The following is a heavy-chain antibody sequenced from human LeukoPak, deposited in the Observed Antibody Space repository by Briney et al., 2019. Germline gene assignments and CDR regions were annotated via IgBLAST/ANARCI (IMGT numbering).Heavy chain of an antibody. CDR2: ISYDGSNK. CDR3: ARDLSVVVTAISDY. V-gene: IGHV3-30-3*01. Sequence: GGSLRLSCAASGFTFSTYTMHWVRQAPGKGLEWVAVISYDGSNKYYADSVKGRFTISRDNSKNTLYLQMNSLRAEDTAVYYCARDLSVVVTAISDYWGREPWSPSPQ. CDR1: GFTFSTYT. D-gene: IGHD2-21*02. J-gene: IGHJ4*02.